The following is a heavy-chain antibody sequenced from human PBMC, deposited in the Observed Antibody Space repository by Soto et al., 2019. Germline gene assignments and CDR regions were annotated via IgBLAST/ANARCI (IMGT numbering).Heavy chain of an antibody. CDR1: GFTFSSYG. D-gene: IGHD3-10*01. CDR3: ARAGYGSGSYPQRYYYYGMDV. Sequence: QVQLVESGGGVVQPGRSLRLSCAASGFTFSSYGMHWVRQAPGKGLEWVAVIWYDGSNKYYADSVKGRFTISRDNSKNTLYLQMNSLRAEDTAVYYCARAGYGSGSYPQRYYYYGMDVWGQGTTATVSS. V-gene: IGHV3-33*01. J-gene: IGHJ6*02. CDR2: IWYDGSNK.